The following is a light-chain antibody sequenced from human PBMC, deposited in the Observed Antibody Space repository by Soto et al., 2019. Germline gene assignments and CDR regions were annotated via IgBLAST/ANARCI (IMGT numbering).Light chain of an antibody. CDR2: GAS. J-gene: IGKJ1*01. CDR3: QPYNIWPPWT. CDR1: QSVSSN. Sequence: EIVLTQSPATLSVSPGEIATLSCRASQSVSSNLAWYQKKPGQAPRLLIYGASTRATGIPARFSGSGSATEFTLTISSLQSGDFAVYYGQPYNIWPPWTFGQGTKVEIK. V-gene: IGKV3-15*01.